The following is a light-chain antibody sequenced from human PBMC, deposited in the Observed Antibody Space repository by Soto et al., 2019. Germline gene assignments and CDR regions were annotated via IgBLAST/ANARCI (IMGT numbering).Light chain of an antibody. CDR3: TSYTTSNIMI. Sequence: QSALTQPASVSGSPGQSITISCSGTSNDVGAYNYVSWYQQHPGKVPKVMIYDVTRRPSGVSNRFSGSKSGNTASLTISGLQTEDEADYYCTSYTTSNIMIFGGGTKLTVL. CDR2: DVT. V-gene: IGLV2-14*01. J-gene: IGLJ2*01. CDR1: SNDVGAYNY.